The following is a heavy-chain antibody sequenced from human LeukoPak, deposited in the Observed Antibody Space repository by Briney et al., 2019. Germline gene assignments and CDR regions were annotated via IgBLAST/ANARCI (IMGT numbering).Heavy chain of an antibody. CDR3: ARDFTYYDILTGYYPPASYFDY. V-gene: IGHV3-7*01. CDR1: GFTFSSYW. D-gene: IGHD3-9*01. Sequence: GGSLRLSCAASGFTFSSYWMSWVRQAPGKGLEWVANIKQDGSEKYYVDSVKGRLTISRDNAKNSLYLQMNSLRAEDTAVYYCARDFTYYDILTGYYPPASYFDYWGQGTLVTVSS. CDR2: IKQDGSEK. J-gene: IGHJ4*02.